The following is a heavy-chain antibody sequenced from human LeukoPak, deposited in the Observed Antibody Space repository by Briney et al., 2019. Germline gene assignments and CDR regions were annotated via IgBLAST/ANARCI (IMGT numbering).Heavy chain of an antibody. V-gene: IGHV3-23*01. CDR1: GFTFSSYA. CDR2: ISGSGGST. CDR3: AKDPSFLITMIVVGSYFFDY. Sequence: PGGSLRLSCAASGFTFSSYAMSWVRQAPGKGLEWVSAISGSGGSTYYADSVKGRFTISRDNSKNTLYLQMNSLRAEDTAVYYCAKDPSFLITMIVVGSYFFDYGGQGPLVTVPS. J-gene: IGHJ4*02. D-gene: IGHD3-22*01.